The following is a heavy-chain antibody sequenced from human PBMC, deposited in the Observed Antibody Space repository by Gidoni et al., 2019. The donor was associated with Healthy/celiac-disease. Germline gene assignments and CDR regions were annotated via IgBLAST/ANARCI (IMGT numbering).Heavy chain of an antibody. D-gene: IGHD3-22*01. CDR3: ARFCYYDSSGYYCAFDI. V-gene: IGHV3-11*01. CDR2: ISSSGSTI. Sequence: QVQLVESGGGLVKPGGSLRLSCADSGCTFSDYYMSWIRQAPGKGLEWVSYISSSGSTIYYADSVKGRFTISRDNAKNSLYLQMNSLRAEDTAVYYCARFCYYDSSGYYCAFDIWGQGTMVTVSS. CDR1: GCTFSDYY. J-gene: IGHJ3*02.